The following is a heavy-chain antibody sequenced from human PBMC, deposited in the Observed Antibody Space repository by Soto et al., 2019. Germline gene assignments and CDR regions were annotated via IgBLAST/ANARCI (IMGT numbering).Heavy chain of an antibody. CDR2: ISSSSQNI. D-gene: IGHD3-10*01. J-gene: IGHJ6*03. Sequence: EVPLVESGGGLVQPGGSLRLSCAASEFTFRHYAMNWVRQAPGKGMEWVSYISSSSQNIRYEDSVKGRFTISRDNAKNSLYLQMNSLRAEDTAVYYCARDQSRGQVFYYYMDVWGKGTTVTVSS. V-gene: IGHV3-48*01. CDR3: ARDQSRGQVFYYYMDV. CDR1: EFTFRHYA.